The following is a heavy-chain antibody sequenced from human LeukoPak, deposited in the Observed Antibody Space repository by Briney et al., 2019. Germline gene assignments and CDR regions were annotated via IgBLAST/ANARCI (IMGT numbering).Heavy chain of an antibody. CDR2: INPSGGST. J-gene: IGHJ5*02. CDR3: ARVGTGPDWFDP. Sequence: ASVKVSCKASGYTFTSYYMHWVRQAPGQGLEWMGIINPSGGSTSYAQKFQGRVTMTRDMSTSTVYMELSRLRSDDTAVYYCARVGTGPDWFDPWGQGTLVTVSS. CDR1: GYTFTSYY. V-gene: IGHV1-46*01. D-gene: IGHD1-1*01.